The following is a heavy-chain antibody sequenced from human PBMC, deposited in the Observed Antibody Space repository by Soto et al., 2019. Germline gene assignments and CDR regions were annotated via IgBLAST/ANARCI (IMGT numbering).Heavy chain of an antibody. Sequence: SGPTLGNPTQTLTLTCTFSGFSLSTSGMCVSWIRQPPGKALEWLALIDWDDDKYYSTSLKTRLTISKDTSKNQVVLTMTNMDPVDTATYYCARIYRSSGSVSDNWFDPWGQGTLVTVSS. D-gene: IGHD6-19*01. CDR3: ARIYRSSGSVSDNWFDP. CDR2: IDWDDDK. CDR1: GFSLSTSGMC. V-gene: IGHV2-70*01. J-gene: IGHJ5*02.